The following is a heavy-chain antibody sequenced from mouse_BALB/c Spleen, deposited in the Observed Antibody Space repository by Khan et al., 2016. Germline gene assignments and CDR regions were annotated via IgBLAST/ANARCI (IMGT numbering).Heavy chain of an antibody. Sequence: VQLQQSGAELVKPGASVKLSCTASGFNIKDTYMHWVKQRPEQGLEWIGRIDPANGNTKYDPKFQGKATITADTSSNTAYLRLSSLTSEDTAVYYCARGDPYYAMDYWGQGTSVTVSS. CDR3: ARGDPYYAMDY. CDR2: IDPANGNT. D-gene: IGHD3-3*01. CDR1: GFNIKDTY. V-gene: IGHV14-3*02. J-gene: IGHJ4*01.